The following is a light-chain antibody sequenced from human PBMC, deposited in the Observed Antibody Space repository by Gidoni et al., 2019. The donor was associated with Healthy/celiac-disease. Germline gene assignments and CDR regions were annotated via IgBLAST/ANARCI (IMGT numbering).Light chain of an antibody. CDR2: AAS. CDR1: QSSSSY. J-gene: IGKJ1*01. Sequence: DIQMTQSPSSLSASVRDRVTITCRASQSSSSYLNWYQQKPGKAPKLLIYAASSLQSEVPSRFSGSGSGTDFTLTISSLQPEDFATYYCQQSYTTPRTFGQGTKVEMK. CDR3: QQSYTTPRT. V-gene: IGKV1-39*01.